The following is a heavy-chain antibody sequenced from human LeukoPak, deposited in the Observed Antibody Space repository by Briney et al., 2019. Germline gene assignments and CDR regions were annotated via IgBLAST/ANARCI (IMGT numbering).Heavy chain of an antibody. CDR3: ASSSGSYYGNGADY. CDR2: INPNSGGT. Sequence: GSVKVSCKASGYTFTGYYMHWVRQAPGQGLEWMGWINPNSGGTNYAQKFQGRVTMTRDTSISTAYMELSRLRSDDTAVYYCASSSGSYYGNGADYWGQGTLVTVSS. V-gene: IGHV1-2*02. CDR1: GYTFTGYY. J-gene: IGHJ4*02. D-gene: IGHD1-26*01.